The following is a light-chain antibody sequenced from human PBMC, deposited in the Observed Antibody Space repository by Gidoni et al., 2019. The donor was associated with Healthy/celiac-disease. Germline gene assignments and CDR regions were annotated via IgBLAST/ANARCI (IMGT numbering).Light chain of an antibody. CDR1: SSDVGGYNY. Sequence: QSALTQPASVSGSPGQSITISCTGTSSDVGGYNYVSWYQQHPGTAPKLMIYEVSNRPSGVSNRFSGSKSGNTASLTISGRQAEDEADYYCSSYTSSSTFWVFGGGTKLTVL. J-gene: IGLJ3*02. CDR3: SSYTSSSTFWV. V-gene: IGLV2-14*01. CDR2: EVS.